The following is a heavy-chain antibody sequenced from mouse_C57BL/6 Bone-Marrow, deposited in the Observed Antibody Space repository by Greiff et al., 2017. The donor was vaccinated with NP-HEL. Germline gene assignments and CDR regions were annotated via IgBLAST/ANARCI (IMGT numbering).Heavy chain of an antibody. V-gene: IGHV2-6-1*01. J-gene: IGHJ4*01. CDR3: ARHEDGYYGDY. CDR1: GFSFTSYG. Sequence: QVHVKQSGPGLVAPSQSLSITCTVSGFSFTSYGVHWVRQPPGKGLEWLVVICSDGSTTYNSALKSRLSISKDNSKSQVFLKMSSLQTDDTAMYYCARHEDGYYGDYWGQGTSVTVSS. CDR2: ICSDGST. D-gene: IGHD2-3*01.